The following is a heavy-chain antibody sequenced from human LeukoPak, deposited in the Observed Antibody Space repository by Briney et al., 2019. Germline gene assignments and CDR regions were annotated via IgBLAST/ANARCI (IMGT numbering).Heavy chain of an antibody. CDR2: ISYDGDNK. CDR3: ARGRHYDTLSGYLDH. Sequence: GGSLRLSCATSGFTFSTYAIHWVRQAPGKGLDWVAVISYDGDNKYYADSVKGRFTISRDNSKNTLYLRMNSLRREDTAMYYCARGRHYDTLSGYLDHWGQGTLVTVSS. J-gene: IGHJ4*02. V-gene: IGHV3-30-3*01. CDR1: GFTFSTYA. D-gene: IGHD3-9*01.